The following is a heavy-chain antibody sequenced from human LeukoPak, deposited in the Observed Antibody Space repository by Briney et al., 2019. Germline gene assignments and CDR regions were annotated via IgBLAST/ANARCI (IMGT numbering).Heavy chain of an antibody. CDR3: ARGRSITILRGVAISDGFDI. D-gene: IGHD3-10*01. CDR1: GFPFRTQG. CDR2: IDTTSSYK. Sequence: PGGAVGLSLAAPGFPFRTQGINGVRQAPGQGLGWVSFIDTTSSYKYYADSVKGRFTISRDNAKNSLYLQMNSLRADDTAFYYCARGRSITILRGVAISDGFDIWGQGTMVTVSS. J-gene: IGHJ3*02. V-gene: IGHV3-21*01.